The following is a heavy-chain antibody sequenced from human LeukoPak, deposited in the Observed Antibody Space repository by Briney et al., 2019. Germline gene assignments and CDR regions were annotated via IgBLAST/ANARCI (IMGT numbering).Heavy chain of an antibody. J-gene: IGHJ5*02. Sequence: GGSLRLSCAASGFTLSSYTMTWVRQAPGKGLEWVSTISTNGGSTYYADSVKGRFTISRDNSKNTLYLQMNSLRAEDTAVYYCAKISPYYYGSGSYDVVPDSNWFDPWGQGTLVTVSS. CDR1: GFTLSSYT. CDR3: AKISPYYYGSGSYDVVPDSNWFDP. CDR2: ISTNGGST. D-gene: IGHD3-10*01. V-gene: IGHV3-23*01.